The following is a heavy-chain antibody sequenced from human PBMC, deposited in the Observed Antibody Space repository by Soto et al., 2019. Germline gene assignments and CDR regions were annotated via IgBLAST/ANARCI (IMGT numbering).Heavy chain of an antibody. D-gene: IGHD6-19*01. Sequence: SVRVSCKASGGTFSSYAISWVRQAPGQGLEWMGGIIPIFGTANYAQKFQGRVTITADESTSTAYMELSSLRSEDTAVYYCAREGSSGWQNWFDPWGQGTLVTVSS. J-gene: IGHJ5*02. CDR1: GGTFSSYA. CDR3: AREGSSGWQNWFDP. V-gene: IGHV1-69*13. CDR2: IIPIFGTA.